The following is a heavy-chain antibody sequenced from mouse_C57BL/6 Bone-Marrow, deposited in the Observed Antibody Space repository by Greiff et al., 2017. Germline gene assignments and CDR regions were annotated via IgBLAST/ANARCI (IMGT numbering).Heavy chain of an antibody. D-gene: IGHD2-1*01. J-gene: IGHJ4*01. Sequence: QVQLKQSGAELVRPGSSVKLSCKASGYTFTSYWMHWVKQRPIQGLEWIGNIDPSDSETHYNQKFKDKATLTVDKSSSTAYMQLSSLTSEDSAVYYCARYGNYGFYAMDYWGQGTAVTVSS. CDR3: ARYGNYGFYAMDY. CDR1: GYTFTSYW. V-gene: IGHV1-52*01. CDR2: IDPSDSET.